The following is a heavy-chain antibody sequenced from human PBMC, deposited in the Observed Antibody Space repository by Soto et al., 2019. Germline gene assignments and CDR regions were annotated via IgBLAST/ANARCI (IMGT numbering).Heavy chain of an antibody. Sequence: QVQLVESGGGLVKPGGSLRLSCAASGFTFSDYSMSWIRQAPGKGREGVSYIGRSGSTIYYTDLVKGRFTASRDNAMNSLYLQMNSTRAEDTAGYYCARPGGYGGYAVEYWGQGTLVTVSS. CDR1: GFTFSDYS. CDR2: IGRSGSTI. J-gene: IGHJ4*02. V-gene: IGHV3-11*01. CDR3: ARPGGYGGYAVEY. D-gene: IGHD1-26*01.